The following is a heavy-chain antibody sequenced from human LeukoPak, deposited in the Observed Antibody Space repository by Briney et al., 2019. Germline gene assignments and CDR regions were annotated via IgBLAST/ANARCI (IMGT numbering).Heavy chain of an antibody. V-gene: IGHV3-30*04. CDR1: GFTFSRHA. CDR3: AILRHVGFDY. CDR2: ISYDASNK. Sequence: GRSLRLSCAASGFTFSRHAMHWVRQAPGKGLEWVAVISYDASNKYYADSVKGRFTISRDNSKNTLYLQMNSLRAEDTAVYYCAILRHVGFDYWGQGTLVTVSS. D-gene: IGHD2-15*01. J-gene: IGHJ4*02.